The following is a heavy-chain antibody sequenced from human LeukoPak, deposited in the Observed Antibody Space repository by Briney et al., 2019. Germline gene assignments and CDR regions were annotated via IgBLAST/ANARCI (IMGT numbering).Heavy chain of an antibody. Sequence: PGGSLRLSCAASGFTFDDYAMHWVRQAPGKGLEWVSGISWNSGSIGYADSVKGRFTISRDNAKNSLYLQMNRLRAEDTALYYCAKDIRVSSGYYGLVDYWGQGTLVTVSS. CDR3: AKDIRVSSGYYGLVDY. D-gene: IGHD3-22*01. J-gene: IGHJ4*02. V-gene: IGHV3-9*01. CDR2: ISWNSGSI. CDR1: GFTFDDYA.